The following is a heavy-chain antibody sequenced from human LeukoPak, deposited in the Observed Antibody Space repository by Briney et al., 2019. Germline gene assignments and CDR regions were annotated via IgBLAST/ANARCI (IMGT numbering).Heavy chain of an antibody. CDR1: GGTFSSYA. CDR2: MNPNSGNT. CDR3: AREGLGGVIVD. V-gene: IGHV1-8*03. Sequence: ASVKVSCKASGGTFSSYAISWVRQATGQGLEWMGWMNPNSGNTGYAQKFQGRVTITRNTSISTAYMELSSLRSEDTAVYYCAREGLGGVIVDWGQGTLVTVSS. J-gene: IGHJ4*02. D-gene: IGHD3-16*02.